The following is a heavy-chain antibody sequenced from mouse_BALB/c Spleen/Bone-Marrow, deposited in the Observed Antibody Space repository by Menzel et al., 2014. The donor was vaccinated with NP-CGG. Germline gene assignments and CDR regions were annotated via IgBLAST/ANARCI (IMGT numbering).Heavy chain of an antibody. D-gene: IGHD1-1*02. CDR3: ARDKGGILFDY. J-gene: IGHJ2*01. CDR1: GFTFTDYY. V-gene: IGHV7-3*02. CDR2: IRNKANGYTT. Sequence: EVNVVESGGGLVQPGGSLRLSCATSGFTFTDYYMNWVRQPPGKALEWLGFIRNKANGYTTEYSASVKGRFTISRGNSPSILYLQMNTLRAEDSATYYCARDKGGILFDYWGQGTTLTVSS.